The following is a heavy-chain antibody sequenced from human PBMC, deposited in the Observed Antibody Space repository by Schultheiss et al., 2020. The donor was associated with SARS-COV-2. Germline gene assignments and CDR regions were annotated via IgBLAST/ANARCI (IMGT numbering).Heavy chain of an antibody. D-gene: IGHD4-17*01. CDR3: ARSTVTTGGGDAFDI. V-gene: IGHV5-51*01. CDR2: IYPGDSDT. J-gene: IGHJ4*02. Sequence: GSLRLSCKGSGYSFTSYWIGWVRQMPGKGLEWMGIIYPGDSDTRYSPSFQGQVTISADKSISTAYLQWSSLKASDTAMYYCARSTVTTGGGDAFDIWGQGTLVTVSS. CDR1: GYSFTSYW.